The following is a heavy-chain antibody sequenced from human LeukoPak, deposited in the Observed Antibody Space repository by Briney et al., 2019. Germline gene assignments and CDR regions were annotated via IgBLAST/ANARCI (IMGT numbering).Heavy chain of an antibody. CDR2: IYYSGST. CDR3: ARLRPYSSGWYFDY. CDR1: GGSISSSSYY. V-gene: IGHV4-39*01. J-gene: IGHJ4*02. D-gene: IGHD6-19*01. Sequence: PSETLSLTCTVSGGSISSSSYYWGWIRQPPGKGLEWIGSIYYSGSTYYNPSLKSRVTISVDTSKNQFSLKLSSVTAADTAVYYCARLRPYSSGWYFDYWGQGTLVTVSS.